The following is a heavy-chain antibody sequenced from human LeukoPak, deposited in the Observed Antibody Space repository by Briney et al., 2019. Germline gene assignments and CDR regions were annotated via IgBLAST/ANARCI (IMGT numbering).Heavy chain of an antibody. CDR3: ARDRYCGGGSCYGDAFDL. CDR2: MYSGGST. D-gene: IGHD2-15*01. CDR1: GFTVRSNY. J-gene: IGHJ3*01. V-gene: IGHV3-53*01. Sequence: GGSLRLSCTASGFTVRSNYMSWVRQSPRKGLEWVSIMYSGGSTDYADSVKGRFIISRDHSKNTLYLQMNSLRAEDTAVYYCARDRYCGGGSCYGDAFDLWGQGTMVTVSS.